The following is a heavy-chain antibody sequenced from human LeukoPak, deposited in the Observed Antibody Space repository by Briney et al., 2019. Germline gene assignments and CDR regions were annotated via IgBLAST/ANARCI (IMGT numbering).Heavy chain of an antibody. D-gene: IGHD5-24*01. CDR1: GFTFSRYS. Sequence: GGSLRLSCAASGFTFSRYSMNRVRQAPGKGLEWVSVIYSGGSTYYADSVKGRFTISRDNAKNSLYLQMNSLRAEDTAVYYCARQREMTTIFTALGYWGQGTLVTVSS. V-gene: IGHV3-66*04. J-gene: IGHJ4*02. CDR3: ARQREMTTIFTALGY. CDR2: IYSGGST.